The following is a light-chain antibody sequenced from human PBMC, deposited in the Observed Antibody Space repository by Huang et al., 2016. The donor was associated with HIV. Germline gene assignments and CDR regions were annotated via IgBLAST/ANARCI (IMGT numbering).Light chain of an antibody. V-gene: IGKV2-28*01. J-gene: IGKJ2*01. CDR2: LGS. CDR1: QSLLHRNGYNY. CDR3: MQALQTPYT. Sequence: DIVMTQSPLSLPVTPGEPASISCRSSQSLLHRNGYNYLDWYLQKPGQSPHLLIYLGSNRASGVPDRFSGSGSGTDFTLQISRVEAEDVGVYYCMQALQTPYTFGQGTKLEIK.